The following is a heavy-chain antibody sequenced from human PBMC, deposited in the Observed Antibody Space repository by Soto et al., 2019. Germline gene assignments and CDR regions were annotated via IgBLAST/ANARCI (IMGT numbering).Heavy chain of an antibody. CDR1: GGTFSSYA. CDR2: IIPIFGTA. D-gene: IGHD3-22*01. V-gene: IGHV1-69*01. J-gene: IGHJ4*02. CDR3: ASTSENYYDSSGHYYFDY. Sequence: QVQLVQSGAEVKKPGSSVKVSCKASGGTFSSYAISWVRQAPGQGLEWMGGIIPIFGTANYAQKFQGRVTITADESTITAYMELSSLRSEDTAVYYCASTSENYYDSSGHYYFDYWGQGTLVTVSS.